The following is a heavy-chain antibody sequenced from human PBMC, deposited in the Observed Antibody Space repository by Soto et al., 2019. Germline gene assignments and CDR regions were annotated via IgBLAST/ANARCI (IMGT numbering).Heavy chain of an antibody. CDR3: AKSPGSYYYYYYMDV. J-gene: IGHJ6*03. Sequence: GGSLRLSCAASGFTFSSYAMSWVRQAPGKGLEWVSAISGSGGSTYYADSVKGRFTISRDNSKNTLYLQMNSLRAEDTAVYYCAKSPGSYYYYYYMDVWGKGTTVTVSS. CDR1: GFTFSSYA. V-gene: IGHV3-23*01. CDR2: ISGSGGST.